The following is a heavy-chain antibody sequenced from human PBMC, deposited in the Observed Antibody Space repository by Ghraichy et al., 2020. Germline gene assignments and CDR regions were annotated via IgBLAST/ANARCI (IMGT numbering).Heavy chain of an antibody. CDR2: INSYSRYI. D-gene: IGHD3-16*01. CDR1: GFTLRSNS. CDR3: ARGSADMLRSDSLEF. V-gene: IGHV3-21*01. J-gene: IGHJ4*02. Sequence: GGSLRLSCAASGFTLRSNSMNWVRQAPGKGLEWVSSINSYSRYIYYADSVRGRFTISRDNAKNSLFLQMDSLSAEDTAVYYCARGSADMLRSDSLEFWSQGTLVTVSS.